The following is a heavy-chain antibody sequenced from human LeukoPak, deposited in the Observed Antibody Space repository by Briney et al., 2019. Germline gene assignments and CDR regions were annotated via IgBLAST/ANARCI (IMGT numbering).Heavy chain of an antibody. J-gene: IGHJ1*01. CDR3: AKDLALAV. Sequence: GGSLRLSCAASGFTFSSSAMSWVRQAPGKGLEWVSVISNSGGSAYYADSVTGRFTISRDNSKNTLYLQMNSRRAEDTAVYYCAKDLALAVWGQGTLVTVSS. CDR2: ISNSGGSA. CDR1: GFTFSSSA. V-gene: IGHV3-23*01.